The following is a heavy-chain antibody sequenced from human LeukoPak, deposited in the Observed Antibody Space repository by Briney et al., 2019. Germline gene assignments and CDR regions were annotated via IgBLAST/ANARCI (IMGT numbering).Heavy chain of an antibody. Sequence: ASVKVSCKASGYTFSNSPINWVRQAPGQGLEWMGWINANTGYPTFARGFTGRFVFSLDTSVNTAYLQISGLKAEDTAIYYCVRDGYGVYSNGWDPHSWGQGTLVTVSS. V-gene: IGHV7-4-1*02. CDR1: GYTFSNSP. J-gene: IGHJ4*02. CDR2: INANTGYP. CDR3: VRDGYGVYSNGWDPHS. D-gene: IGHD6-19*01.